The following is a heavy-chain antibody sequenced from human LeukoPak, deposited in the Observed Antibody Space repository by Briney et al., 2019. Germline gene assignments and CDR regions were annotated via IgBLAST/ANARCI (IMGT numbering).Heavy chain of an antibody. Sequence: GGSLRLSCAASGFTFSSYSMNWVRQAPGKGLEWVSYISSSSSTIYNADSVKGRFTISRDNAKNSLYLQMNSLRAEDTAVYYCARGGGGDGYNTYGMDVWGQGTTVTVSS. CDR3: ARGGGGDGYNTYGMDV. D-gene: IGHD5-24*01. J-gene: IGHJ6*02. CDR1: GFTFSSYS. V-gene: IGHV3-48*04. CDR2: ISSSSSTI.